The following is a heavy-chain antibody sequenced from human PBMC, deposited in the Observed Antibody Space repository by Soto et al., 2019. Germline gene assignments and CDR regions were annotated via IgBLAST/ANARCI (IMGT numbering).Heavy chain of an antibody. CDR3: AKEGGTIVVVPAAMIDYFDY. J-gene: IGHJ4*02. D-gene: IGHD2-2*01. V-gene: IGHV3-23*01. CDR1: GFTFSSYA. Sequence: GGSLSLSCAASGFTFSSYAMSWVRQAPGKRLEWVSAISGSGGSTYYADSVKGRFTISRDNSKNTLYLQMNSLRAEDTAVYYCAKEGGTIVVVPAAMIDYFDYWGQGTLVTVSS. CDR2: ISGSGGST.